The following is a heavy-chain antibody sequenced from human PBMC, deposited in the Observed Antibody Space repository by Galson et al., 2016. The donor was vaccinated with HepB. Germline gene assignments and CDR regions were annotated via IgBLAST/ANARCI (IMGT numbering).Heavy chain of an antibody. D-gene: IGHD6-13*01. J-gene: IGHJ6*02. V-gene: IGHV3-21*01. Sequence: SLRLSCAASGFTFSSYYMNWVRQAPGKGLQWVSSISSSSSDIYYADSVKGRFTISRDNAKNSLFLHMNSLRAEDTAVYYCARVKGAAAGTTYYDYGMDVWGQGTTVTVSS. CDR3: ARVKGAAAGTTYYDYGMDV. CDR2: ISSSSSDI. CDR1: GFTFSSYY.